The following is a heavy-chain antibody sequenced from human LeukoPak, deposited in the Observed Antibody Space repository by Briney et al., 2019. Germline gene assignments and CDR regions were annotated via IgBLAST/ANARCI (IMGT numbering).Heavy chain of an antibody. Sequence: PGGSLRLSCAASGFTFDDYGMSWVRQAPGKGLEWVSGINWNGGSTGYADSVKGRFTISRDNAKNSLYLQMNSLRAEDTALYHCARSVYRSGWYYFDYWGQGTLVTVSS. CDR1: GFTFDDYG. D-gene: IGHD6-19*01. CDR2: INWNGGST. V-gene: IGHV3-20*01. CDR3: ARSVYRSGWYYFDY. J-gene: IGHJ4*02.